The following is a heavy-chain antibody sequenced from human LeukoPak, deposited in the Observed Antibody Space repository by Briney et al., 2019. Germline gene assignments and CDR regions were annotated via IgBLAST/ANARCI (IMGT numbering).Heavy chain of an antibody. V-gene: IGHV4-59*01. CDR1: GGSISSYY. CDR3: ARDHYDSSGYYSFDY. CDR2: IYYSGST. J-gene: IGHJ4*02. D-gene: IGHD3-22*01. Sequence: SETLSLTCTVSGGSISSYYWSWIRQPPGKGLEWIGYIYYSGSTNYNPSLKSRVTISVDTSKNQFSLKLSSVTAADTAVYYCARDHYDSSGYYSFDYWGQGTLVTVSS.